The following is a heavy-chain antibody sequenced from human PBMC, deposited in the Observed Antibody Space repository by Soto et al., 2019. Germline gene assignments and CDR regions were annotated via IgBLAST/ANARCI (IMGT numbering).Heavy chain of an antibody. D-gene: IGHD2-15*01. Sequence: QVQLQESGPGLVKPSGTLSLTCAVSGGSISSSNWWSSVRQPPGKWLEWIGEIYHSGGTNYNPSLKSRVTISVDKSKNQFSLKLSSVTAAYTAVYYCARVVVVAATVYFDYWGQGTLVTVSS. CDR2: IYHSGGT. J-gene: IGHJ4*02. CDR3: ARVVVVAATVYFDY. CDR1: GGSISSSNW. V-gene: IGHV4-4*02.